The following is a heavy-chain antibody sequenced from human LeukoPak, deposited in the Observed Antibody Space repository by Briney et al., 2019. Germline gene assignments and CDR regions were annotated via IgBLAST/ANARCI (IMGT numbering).Heavy chain of an antibody. V-gene: IGHV1-8*02. J-gene: IGHJ6*02. CDR2: MNPNSGNT. D-gene: IGHD3-3*01. CDR1: GYTFTSYG. Sequence: ASVKVSCKASGYTFTSYGISWVRQAPGQGLEWMGWMNPNSGNTGYAQKFQGRVTMTRNTSISTAYMELSSLRSEDTAVYYCARLRRDYDFWSGYPGGYYYGMDVWGQGTTVTVSS. CDR3: ARLRRDYDFWSGYPGGYYYGMDV.